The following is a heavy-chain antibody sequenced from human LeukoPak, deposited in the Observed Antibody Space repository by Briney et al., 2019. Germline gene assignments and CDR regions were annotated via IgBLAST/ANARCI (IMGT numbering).Heavy chain of an antibody. CDR3: AKGCVSVAYLNYFDS. J-gene: IGHJ4*02. D-gene: IGHD6-19*01. V-gene: IGHV3-30*18. Sequence: PGRSLRVSCAASGFTFSSYGMHWVRQAPGKGLEWVAVISYDGNDKYYADSVKGRFTISRDSSKNTLYLQMNSLRSEDTAVYYCAKGCVSVAYLNYFDSWGQGTLVTVSS. CDR1: GFTFSSYG. CDR2: ISYDGNDK.